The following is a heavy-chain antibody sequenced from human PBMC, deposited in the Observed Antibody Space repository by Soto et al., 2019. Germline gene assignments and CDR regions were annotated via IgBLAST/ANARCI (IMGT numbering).Heavy chain of an antibody. CDR2: VSGSGLNT. CDR3: AKVHHTGSYYGGLY. CDR1: GFTFSSYD. V-gene: IGHV3-23*01. D-gene: IGHD1-26*01. Sequence: EVQLLESGGGLAQPGGSLRLSCAASGFTFSSYDMSWVRQAPGKGLEWVSSVSGSGLNTYYADSVRGHFTISRDNSQNTVYLQMNSLRAEDTAVYYCAKVHHTGSYYGGLYWGQGTLVTVSS. J-gene: IGHJ4*02.